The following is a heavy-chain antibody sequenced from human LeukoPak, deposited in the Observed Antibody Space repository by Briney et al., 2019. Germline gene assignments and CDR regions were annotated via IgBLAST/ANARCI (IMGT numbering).Heavy chain of an antibody. CDR2: ISSSSYI. Sequence: GGSLRLSCAASGFTFSSYSMNWVRQAPGKGLEWVSSISSSSYIYYADSAKGRFTISRDNAKNSLYLQMNSLRAEDTAVYYCAREYQLLYNFDYWGQGTLVTVSS. J-gene: IGHJ4*02. V-gene: IGHV3-21*01. D-gene: IGHD2-2*02. CDR3: AREYQLLYNFDY. CDR1: GFTFSSYS.